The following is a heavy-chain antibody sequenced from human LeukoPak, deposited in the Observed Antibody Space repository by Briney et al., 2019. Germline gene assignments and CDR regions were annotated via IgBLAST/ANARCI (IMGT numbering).Heavy chain of an antibody. CDR3: ARESCMSTSCYTEPHATNWYFDL. J-gene: IGHJ2*01. Sequence: SETLSLTCAVYGGSFSGYYRSWIRQPPGKGLEWIGEINHSGSTNYNPSLKSRVTISVDTSKNQFSLQSSSVTAADTAVYYCARESCMSTSCYTEPHATNWYFDLWGRGTLVTVSS. CDR2: INHSGST. D-gene: IGHD2-2*02. V-gene: IGHV4-34*01. CDR1: GGSFSGYY.